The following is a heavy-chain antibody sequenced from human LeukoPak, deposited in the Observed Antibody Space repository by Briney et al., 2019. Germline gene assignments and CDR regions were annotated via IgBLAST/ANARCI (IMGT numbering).Heavy chain of an antibody. D-gene: IGHD1-26*01. V-gene: IGHV4-39*01. J-gene: IGHJ4*02. Sequence: SGTLSLTCTVSGGSISSSSYYWGWIRQPPGKGLEWIGSIYYSGSTYYNPSLKSRVTISVDTSKNQFSLKLSSVTAADTAVYYCARRFSGSYGEIDYWGQGTLVTVSS. CDR3: ARRFSGSYGEIDY. CDR1: GGSISSSSYY. CDR2: IYYSGST.